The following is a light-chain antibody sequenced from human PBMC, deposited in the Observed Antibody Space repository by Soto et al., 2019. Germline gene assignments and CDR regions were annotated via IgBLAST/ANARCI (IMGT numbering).Light chain of an antibody. J-gene: IGKJ2*01. CDR1: QTVNSY. Sequence: DIQMTQSPSSLSASIGDPVTITCRASQTVNSYLNWYQQKPGEAPKLLIYSASTLQNGVPSRFAGSGSGTLFTLTISSLQPEDFAVYYCQQSYSTPIYTFGQGTWLDLK. CDR3: QQSYSTPIYT. V-gene: IGKV1-39*01. CDR2: SAS.